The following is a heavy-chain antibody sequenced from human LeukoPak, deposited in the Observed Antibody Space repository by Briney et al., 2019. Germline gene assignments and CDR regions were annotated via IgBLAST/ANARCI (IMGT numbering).Heavy chain of an antibody. Sequence: GKSLRLSCAASGFTFNNYGMHWVRQAPGKGLEWVAVISYDGRNIHYPDSVKGRFTISRDISTDTLWLQMDSLRAEDTAVYYCAKDHSGFVNWFDPWGQGTLVTVSS. CDR2: ISYDGRNI. CDR1: GFTFNNYG. V-gene: IGHV3-30*18. CDR3: AKDHSGFVNWFDP. D-gene: IGHD3-10*01. J-gene: IGHJ5*02.